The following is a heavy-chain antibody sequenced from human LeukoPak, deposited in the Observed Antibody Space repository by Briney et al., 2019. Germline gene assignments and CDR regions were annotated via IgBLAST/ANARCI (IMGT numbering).Heavy chain of an antibody. V-gene: IGHV4-31*03. J-gene: IGHJ4*02. D-gene: IGHD5-24*01. Sequence: PQTLSLTCTVSGGSINNGGYYWSWIRQHPGKGLEWIGYIYYSGSSYYNPSLRSRVTISVDTSKNHFSLKLSSVTAADTAVYYCARNRDGYNSFDYWGQGTLVTVSS. CDR1: GGSINNGGYY. CDR2: IYYSGSS. CDR3: ARNRDGYNSFDY.